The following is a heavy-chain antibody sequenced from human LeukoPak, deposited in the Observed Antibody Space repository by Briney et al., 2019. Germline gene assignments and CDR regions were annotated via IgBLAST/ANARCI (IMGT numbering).Heavy chain of an antibody. D-gene: IGHD1-14*01. CDR1: GDSVTDYY. J-gene: IGHJ3*02. V-gene: IGHV4-59*08. CDR3: ARQPGGTAAFDI. Sequence: SETLSLTCTVSGDSVTDYYSSWIRQPPGKGLEWIAYSHHSGETKYNPSLKSRITISVDTSKNQFSLKLSSVTAADTAVYYCARQPGGTAAFDIWGQGTTVTVSA. CDR2: SHHSGET.